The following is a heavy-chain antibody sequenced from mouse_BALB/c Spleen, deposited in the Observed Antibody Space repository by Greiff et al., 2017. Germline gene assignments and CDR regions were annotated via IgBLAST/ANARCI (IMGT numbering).Heavy chain of an antibody. D-gene: IGHD2-14*01. Sequence: DVHLVESGGGLVKPGGSLKLSCAASGFTFSSYTMSWVRQTPEKRLEWVATISSGGGNTYYPDSVKGRFTISRDNAKNNLYLQMSSLRSEDTALYYCARYNYYRYPWYFDVWGAGTTVTVSS. CDR3: ARYNYYRYPWYFDV. J-gene: IGHJ1*01. CDR1: GFTFSSYT. V-gene: IGHV5-9*03. CDR2: ISSGGGNT.